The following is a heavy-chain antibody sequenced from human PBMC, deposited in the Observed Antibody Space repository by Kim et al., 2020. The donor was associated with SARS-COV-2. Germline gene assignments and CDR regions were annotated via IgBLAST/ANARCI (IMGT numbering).Heavy chain of an antibody. Sequence: GGSLRLSCAASGFTFSSYAMSWVRQAPGKGLEWVSAISGSGGTYYADSVKGRFTISRDNSKNTLYLQMNSLRAEDTAVYYCAKEDWFDPWGQGTRVTVSS. J-gene: IGHJ5*02. V-gene: IGHV3-23*01. CDR1: GFTFSSYA. CDR2: ISGSGGT. CDR3: AKEDWFDP.